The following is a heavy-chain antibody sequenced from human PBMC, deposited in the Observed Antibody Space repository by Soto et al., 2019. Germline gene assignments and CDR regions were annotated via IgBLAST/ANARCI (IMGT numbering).Heavy chain of an antibody. CDR1: GFTFDDYA. J-gene: IGHJ4*02. CDR3: AKAVEMATELDY. D-gene: IGHD5-12*01. Sequence: EVQLVESGGGLVQPGRSLRLSCAASGFTFDDYAMHWVRQAPGKGLEWVSGISWNSGSIGYADSVKGRFTISRDNAKNSLYLQMNSLRAEDTALYYCAKAVEMATELDYGGQGTLVTVSS. V-gene: IGHV3-9*01. CDR2: ISWNSGSI.